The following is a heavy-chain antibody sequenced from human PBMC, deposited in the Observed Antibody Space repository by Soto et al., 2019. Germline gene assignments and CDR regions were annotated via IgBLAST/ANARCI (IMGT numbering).Heavy chain of an antibody. J-gene: IGHJ3*01. D-gene: IGHD3-16*02. CDR1: GFSFSNYA. CDR3: ATVTGYRQDFYAFAL. Sequence: QVQLAESGGGVVQPGRSLRLSCVASGFSFSNYAMHWVRQAPGKGLEWVAVISYDGSNKYYADSVKGRFTISRDNSKNTLYLQMNNLRPEATAVYYCATVTGYRQDFYAFALWGQGTMVTVSS. V-gene: IGHV3-30-3*01. CDR2: ISYDGSNK.